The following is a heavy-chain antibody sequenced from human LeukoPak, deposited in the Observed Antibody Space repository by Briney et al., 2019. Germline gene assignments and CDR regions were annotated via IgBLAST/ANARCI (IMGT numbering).Heavy chain of an antibody. CDR3: ARYTDYDLSF. V-gene: IGHV3-7*01. J-gene: IGHJ4*02. D-gene: IGHD5-12*01. Sequence: GGSLRLSCAASGYTFSSYWMSWVRQAPGKGLEWLANIKQDGNEKYYVDSVKGRFTISRDNAKNSLFLQMNSLRAEDTAVYYCARYTDYDLSFWGQRTLVTVSS. CDR2: IKQDGNEK. CDR1: GYTFSSYW.